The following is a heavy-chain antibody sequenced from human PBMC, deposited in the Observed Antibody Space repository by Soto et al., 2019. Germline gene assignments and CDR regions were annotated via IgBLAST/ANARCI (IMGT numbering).Heavy chain of an antibody. J-gene: IGHJ5*01. Sequence: QVQLQQWGAGLLKPSETLSLTCAVYGGSFSGYYWSWIRQPPGKGLEWIGEINHSGSTNYNPSLKSRFTIAVDTSKNQFSLKLSSVTAADTAVYYWAGGPIVGARGGFGFDSWGQGTLVTVSS. V-gene: IGHV4-34*01. CDR1: GGSFSGYY. CDR3: AGGPIVGARGGFGFDS. CDR2: INHSGST. D-gene: IGHD1-26*01.